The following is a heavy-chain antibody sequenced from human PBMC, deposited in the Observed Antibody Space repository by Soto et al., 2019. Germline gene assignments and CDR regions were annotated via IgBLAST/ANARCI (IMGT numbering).Heavy chain of an antibody. J-gene: IGHJ6*03. D-gene: IGHD6-6*01. Sequence: SGPTLVNPTQTLTLTCTFSGFSLSTSGMCVSWIRQPPGKALEWLARIDWDDDKYYSTSLKTRLTISKDTSKNQVVLTMTNMDPVDTATYYCARTAQSIAAPSLLGYYYYYMDVWGKGTTVTVSS. V-gene: IGHV2-70*11. CDR2: IDWDDDK. CDR1: GFSLSTSGMC. CDR3: ARTAQSIAAPSLLGYYYYYMDV.